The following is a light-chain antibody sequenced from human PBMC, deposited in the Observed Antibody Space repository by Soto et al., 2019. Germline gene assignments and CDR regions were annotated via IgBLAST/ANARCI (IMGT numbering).Light chain of an antibody. V-gene: IGKV3-11*01. CDR1: QSIGLA. Sequence: EIGLKQSPATLSLYTGERATLSCRASQSIGLAIAWYQHKPGQAPRLLIYGASSRATGIPARFSGSGSGTDFTLTISSLEPEDFAIYYCQQRQYWPPITFGQVRRLEI. J-gene: IGKJ5*01. CDR2: GAS. CDR3: QQRQYWPPIT.